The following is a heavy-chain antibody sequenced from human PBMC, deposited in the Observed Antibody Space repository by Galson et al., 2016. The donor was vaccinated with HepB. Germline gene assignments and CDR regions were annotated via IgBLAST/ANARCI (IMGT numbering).Heavy chain of an antibody. CDR2: IYYSGST. V-gene: IGHV4-59*11. CDR3: AGYHISDWFLDS. J-gene: IGHJ4*02. Sequence: TLSLTCTVSGGSISSHYWSWIRQSPGKGLEWIGYIYYSGSTSYNPSLKSRVTMSVDTSRTHFSLKVSSVTAADTAVYYCAGYHISDWFLDSWGQGILVTVSS. CDR1: GGSISSHY. D-gene: IGHD3-9*01.